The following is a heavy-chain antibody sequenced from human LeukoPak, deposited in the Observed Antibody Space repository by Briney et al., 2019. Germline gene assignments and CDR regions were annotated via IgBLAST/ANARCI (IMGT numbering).Heavy chain of an antibody. CDR2: IYSGGST. CDR3: ARWGYSSSWYFDY. D-gene: IGHD6-13*01. J-gene: IGHJ4*02. V-gene: IGHV3-66*01. CDR1: GFTVSSNY. Sequence: PGGSLRLSCAASGFTVSSNYMSWVRQAPGKGLEWVSVIYSGGSTYYADSVKGRFTISRDNSKNTLYLQMNSLRAEDTAVCYCARWGYSSSWYFDYWGQGTLVTVSS.